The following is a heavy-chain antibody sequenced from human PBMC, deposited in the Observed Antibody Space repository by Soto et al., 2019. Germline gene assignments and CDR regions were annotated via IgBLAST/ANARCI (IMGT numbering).Heavy chain of an antibody. CDR2: IYKSGTA. D-gene: IGHD3-3*01. CDR1: GASLRIGDYY. CDR3: ARGREIFGAVTPFEY. V-gene: IGHV4-61*08. Sequence: SETLSLTCSVSGASLRIGDYYWTWIRQPPGKGLEWIGFIYKSGTAKYNPSLSSRVSISVDTSKNQFSLKLSSVTAADTAVYYCARGREIFGAVTPFEYWGQGTQVTVSS. J-gene: IGHJ4*02.